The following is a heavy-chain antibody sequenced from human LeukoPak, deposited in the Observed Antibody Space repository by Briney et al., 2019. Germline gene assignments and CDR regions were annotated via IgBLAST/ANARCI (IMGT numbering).Heavy chain of an antibody. CDR3: ARGSVGATAWAFFDY. V-gene: IGHV3-21*01. CDR1: GFTFSSYS. J-gene: IGHJ4*02. D-gene: IGHD1-26*01. CDR2: ISSSSSYI. Sequence: GGSPRLSCAASGFTFSSYSMNWVRQAPGKGLEWVSAISSSSSYIFQEDSVKGRFTISRDNAKNSLYLQMNSLGAEDTAVYYCARGSVGATAWAFFDYWGQGTLVTVSS.